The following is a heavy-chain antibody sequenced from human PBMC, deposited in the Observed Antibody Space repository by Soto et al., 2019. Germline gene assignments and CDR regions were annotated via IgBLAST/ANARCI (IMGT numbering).Heavy chain of an antibody. V-gene: IGHV1-18*01. CDR2: ISAYIGNT. CDR3: ARDFGNDLSAPGAVFDY. J-gene: IGHJ4*02. Sequence: QVQLVQSGAEVKKPGASVKVSCKASGYTFYSYGISWVRQAPGQGLEWMGWISAYIGNTNYAQKLKGRVTMTTDTSTSTAYMELRSLRSDDTAVYYCARDFGNDLSAPGAVFDYWGQGTLVTVSS. CDR1: GYTFYSYG. D-gene: IGHD3-16*01.